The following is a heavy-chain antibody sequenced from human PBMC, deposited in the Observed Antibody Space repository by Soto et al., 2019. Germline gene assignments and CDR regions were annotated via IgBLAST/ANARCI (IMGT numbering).Heavy chain of an antibody. D-gene: IGHD2-15*01. J-gene: IGHJ3*02. Sequence: QVQLQESGPGLVKPSQTLSLTCTVSGGSISSGDYYWSWIRQPPGKGLEWIGYIYYSGSTYYNPSLRSRLTISVDTSKNQFARKLSSVTAADPAVYYCARDLGAAAGPGDLDAFDIWGQGTMVTVSS. CDR3: ARDLGAAAGPGDLDAFDI. CDR2: IYYSGST. V-gene: IGHV4-30-4*01. CDR1: GGSISSGDYY.